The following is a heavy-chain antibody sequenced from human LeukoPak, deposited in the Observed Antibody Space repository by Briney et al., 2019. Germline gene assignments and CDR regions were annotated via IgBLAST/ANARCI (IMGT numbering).Heavy chain of an antibody. CDR2: ISYDGSNK. J-gene: IGHJ5*02. D-gene: IGHD3-9*01. V-gene: IGHV3-33*05. CDR3: ASELVNWFDP. Sequence: LEXVAVISYDGSNKYYADSVKGRLTISRDNAKNSLYLQMNSLRAEDTAVYYCASELVNWFDPWGQGTLVTVSS.